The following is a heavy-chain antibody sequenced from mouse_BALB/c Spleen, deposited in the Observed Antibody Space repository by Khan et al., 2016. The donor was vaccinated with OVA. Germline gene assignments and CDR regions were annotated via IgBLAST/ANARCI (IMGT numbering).Heavy chain of an antibody. Sequence: EVELVESGGGLVKPGGSLKFSCAASGFTFSNYAMSWVRQTPEKRLEWVATISSAGSFLYYPDSVKGRFTISSDNAKNTLYLQMSSLRSEDTAMYYCARTPGYYGSNYFDYWGHGTTLTVSS. V-gene: IGHV5-9-3*01. CDR3: ARTPGYYGSNYFDY. D-gene: IGHD1-1*01. J-gene: IGHJ2*01. CDR2: ISSAGSFL. CDR1: GFTFSNYA.